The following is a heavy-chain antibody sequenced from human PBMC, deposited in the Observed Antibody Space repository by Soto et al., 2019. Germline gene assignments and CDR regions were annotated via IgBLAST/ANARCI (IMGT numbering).Heavy chain of an antibody. Sequence: SVKVSCKASGGTFSSYAISWVRQAPGQGLEWMGGIIPIFGTANYAQKFQGRVTITADESTSTAYMELSSLRSEDTAVYYCARLTDYYDSSGYYPHFDYWGRGTLVTVSS. CDR2: IIPIFGTA. V-gene: IGHV1-69*13. D-gene: IGHD3-22*01. J-gene: IGHJ4*02. CDR1: GGTFSSYA. CDR3: ARLTDYYDSSGYYPHFDY.